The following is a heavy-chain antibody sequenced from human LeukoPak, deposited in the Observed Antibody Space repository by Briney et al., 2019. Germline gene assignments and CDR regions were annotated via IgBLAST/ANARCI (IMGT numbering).Heavy chain of an antibody. Sequence: GGSLRLSCAASGFTFSSYSMNWVRQAPGKGLEWVSYISSSSSTIYYADSVKGRFTISRDNSKNTLYLQMNSLRAEDTAVYYCAKHPYITIFGVAVDAFDIWGQGTMVTVSP. J-gene: IGHJ3*02. D-gene: IGHD3-3*01. CDR1: GFTFSSYS. V-gene: IGHV3-48*01. CDR3: AKHPYITIFGVAVDAFDI. CDR2: ISSSSSTI.